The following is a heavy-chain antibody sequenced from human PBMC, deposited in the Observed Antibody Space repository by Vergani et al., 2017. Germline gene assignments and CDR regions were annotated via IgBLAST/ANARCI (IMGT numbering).Heavy chain of an antibody. CDR3: ASHGNYYDSSGYYYVGWFDP. CDR2: IYYSGST. Sequence: QVQLQESGPGLVKPSQTLSLTCTVSGGSISRGGYYWSWIRQHPGKGLEWIGYIYYSGSTYYNPSLKSRVTISVDTSKNQFSLKLRSVTAADTAVYYCASHGNYYDSSGYYYVGWFDPWGQGALVTVSS. V-gene: IGHV4-31*03. CDR1: GGSISRGGYY. D-gene: IGHD3-22*01. J-gene: IGHJ5*02.